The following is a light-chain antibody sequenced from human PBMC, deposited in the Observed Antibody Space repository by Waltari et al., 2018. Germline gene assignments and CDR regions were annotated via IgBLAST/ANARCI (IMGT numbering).Light chain of an antibody. Sequence: SYELTQPPSVSVSPGQTASITCSGEALPKKYAYWYQRKLGQAPVLIIYEDTKRPSGIPRRFSGSSSGTMATLTSSAAQLDDEGDYFCYSTDSSGNRPFGGGTKLTVL. J-gene: IGLJ3*02. V-gene: IGLV3-10*01. CDR3: YSTDSSGNRP. CDR2: EDT. CDR1: ALPKKY.